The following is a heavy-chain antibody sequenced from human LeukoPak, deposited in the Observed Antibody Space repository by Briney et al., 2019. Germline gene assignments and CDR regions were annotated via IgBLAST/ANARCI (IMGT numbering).Heavy chain of an antibody. J-gene: IGHJ3*02. Sequence: TGGSLRLSCAASGFTFSDYYMSWIRQAPGKGLEWVSYISGSGSTIYYADSVKGRFTISRDNAKNSLYLQMNSLRAEDTAVYYCSRAYSPPWISASYAFDMWGQGTMVTVSS. CDR1: GFTFSDYY. CDR3: SRAYSPPWISASYAFDM. CDR2: ISGSGSTI. D-gene: IGHD5-12*01. V-gene: IGHV3-11*01.